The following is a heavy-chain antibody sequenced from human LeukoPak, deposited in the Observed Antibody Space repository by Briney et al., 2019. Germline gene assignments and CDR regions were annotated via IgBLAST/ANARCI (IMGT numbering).Heavy chain of an antibody. D-gene: IGHD1-26*01. J-gene: IGHJ4*02. CDR2: IRYDGSDK. CDR1: GFTFSTYG. Sequence: GSLRLSCAASGFTFSTYGMHWVRQAPGKGLEWVAFIRYDGSDKYHADSVKGRFTISRDNSMNTLYLQMNSLRREDTAVYYCAKPSGSGVDYWGQGTRITVSS. V-gene: IGHV3-30*02. CDR3: AKPSGSGVDY.